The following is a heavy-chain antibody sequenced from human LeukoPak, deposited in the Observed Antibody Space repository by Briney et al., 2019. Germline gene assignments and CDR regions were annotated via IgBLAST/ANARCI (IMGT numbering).Heavy chain of an antibody. CDR1: GFIFSDHN. CDR2: SKNKDNNYGT. Sequence: GGSLRLSCAASGFIFSDHNMDWVRQAPGKGLEWVGRSKNKDNNYGTEYAASVRGRFTMSRDDSKNSVYMQMNSLKSEDTAIYYCVVWIRYVGYWDQGSLVTVSS. V-gene: IGHV3-72*01. D-gene: IGHD5-18*01. J-gene: IGHJ4*02. CDR3: VVWIRYVGY.